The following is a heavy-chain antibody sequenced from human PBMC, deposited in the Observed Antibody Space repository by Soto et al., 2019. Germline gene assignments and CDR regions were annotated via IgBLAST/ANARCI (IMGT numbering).Heavy chain of an antibody. Sequence: SGPTLVNPTQTLTLTCTVSGFSLRTTGVGVGWVRQPPGKALEWLALVYWDDDLRHSPSLRSRLTIAKDSSEKKVVLTMSNMDTVDLMTYYCVQSRCGVDCLETDSDHAYSGMDVWGQGTTVTVSS. D-gene: IGHD2-21*02. J-gene: IGHJ6*02. CDR1: GFSLRTTGVG. CDR3: VQSRCGVDCLETDSDHAYSGMDV. CDR2: VYWDDDL. V-gene: IGHV2-5*02.